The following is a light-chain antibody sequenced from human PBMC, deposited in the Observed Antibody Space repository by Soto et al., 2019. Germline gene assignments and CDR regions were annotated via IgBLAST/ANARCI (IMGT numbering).Light chain of an antibody. Sequence: EIVLTQSPGTLSLSPGERATLSCRASQSVRTSYLAWYQQKPGQPPRLLIYGASSRATAIPDRFSGSGSGTDFTLTISRLEPEDFAVYYCQQFGSSPRTFGQGTKVEI. CDR1: QSVRTSY. V-gene: IGKV3-20*01. J-gene: IGKJ1*01. CDR3: QQFGSSPRT. CDR2: GAS.